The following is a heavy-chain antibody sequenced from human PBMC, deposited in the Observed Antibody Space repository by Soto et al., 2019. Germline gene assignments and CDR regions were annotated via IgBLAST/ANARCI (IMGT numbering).Heavy chain of an antibody. D-gene: IGHD4-4*01. V-gene: IGHV1-46*01. J-gene: IGHJ5*02. CDR3: AREDRSYSNYAGYSWFDP. CDR2: INPSGGST. Sequence: SVKVSCKASGYTFTSYYMHWVRQAPVQGLEWMGIINPSGGSTSYAQKFQGRVTMTRDTSTSTVYMELSSLRSEDTAVYYCAREDRSYSNYAGYSWFDPWGQGTLVTVSS. CDR1: GYTFTSYY.